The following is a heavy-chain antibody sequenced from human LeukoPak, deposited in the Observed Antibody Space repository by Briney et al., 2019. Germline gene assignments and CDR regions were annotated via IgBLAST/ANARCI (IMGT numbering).Heavy chain of an antibody. CDR3: ARDMVRGATPFDY. V-gene: IGHV1-2*02. CDR2: LNPNSGGT. CDR1: GYTFNGYY. Sequence: ASVKVSCKASGYTFNGYYMHWVRQAPGQGLEWMGWLNPNSGGTNYAQKFQGRVTMTTDTSTSTAYMELRSLRSDDTAVYYCARDMVRGATPFDYWGQGTLVTVSS. J-gene: IGHJ4*02. D-gene: IGHD3-10*01.